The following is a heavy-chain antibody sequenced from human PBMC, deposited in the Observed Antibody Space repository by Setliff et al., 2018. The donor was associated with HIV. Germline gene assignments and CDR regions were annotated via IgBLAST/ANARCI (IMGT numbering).Heavy chain of an antibody. CDR2: INAGNGNT. Sequence: GASVKVSCKASGYTFTSYAMHWVRQAPGQRLEWMGWINAGNGNTKYSQKFQGRVTITRDTSASTAYMELSSMRSEDTAVYYCAREYSSSWYPQHCGMDVWGQGTTVTVSS. J-gene: IGHJ6*02. CDR1: GYTFTSYA. V-gene: IGHV1-3*01. D-gene: IGHD6-13*01. CDR3: AREYSSSWYPQHCGMDV.